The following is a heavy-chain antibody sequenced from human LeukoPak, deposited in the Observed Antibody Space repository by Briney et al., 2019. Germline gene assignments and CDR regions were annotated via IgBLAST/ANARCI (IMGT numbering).Heavy chain of an antibody. V-gene: IGHV4-39*07. CDR3: ARVSQSYYDSSGYFFGDY. CDR2: IYHSGST. D-gene: IGHD3-22*01. J-gene: IGHJ4*02. Sequence: PSETLSLTCTVSGGSISSSSYYWGWIRQPPGKGLEWIGSIYHSGSTYYNPSLKSRVTISVDTSKNQFSLKLSSVTAADTAVYYCARVSQSYYDSSGYFFGDYWGQGTLVTVSS. CDR1: GGSISSSSYY.